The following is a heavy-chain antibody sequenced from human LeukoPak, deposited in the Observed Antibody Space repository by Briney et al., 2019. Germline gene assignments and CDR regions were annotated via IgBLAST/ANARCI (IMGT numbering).Heavy chain of an antibody. J-gene: IGHJ3*02. CDR1: GFTFSSYG. CDR3: ARVAEWELRGPYRDAFDI. V-gene: IGHV3-23*01. Sequence: GGTLRLSCAASGFTFSSYGMSWVRQAPGKGLEWVSAISGSGGSTYYADSVKGRFTISRDNSKNTLYLQMSSLRAEDTAVYYCARVAEWELRGPYRDAFDIWGQGTMVTVSS. D-gene: IGHD1-26*01. CDR2: ISGSGGST.